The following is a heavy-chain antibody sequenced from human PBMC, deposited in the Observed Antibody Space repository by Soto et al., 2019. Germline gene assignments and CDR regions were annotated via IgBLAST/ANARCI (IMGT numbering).Heavy chain of an antibody. V-gene: IGHV4-59*01. CDR1: GGSISSYY. J-gene: IGHJ4*02. CDR2: IYYSGST. CDR3: AKQPASIRTFDY. D-gene: IGHD2-2*01. Sequence: SETLSLTCTVSGGSISSYYWSWIRQPPGKGLEWIGYIYYSGSTNYNPSLKSRVTISVDTSKNQFSLKLSSVTAADTAVYYCAKQPASIRTFDYWGQGALVTVSS.